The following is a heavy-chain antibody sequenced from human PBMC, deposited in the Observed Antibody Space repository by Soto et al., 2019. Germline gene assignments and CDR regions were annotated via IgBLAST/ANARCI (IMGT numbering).Heavy chain of an antibody. J-gene: IGHJ4*02. CDR3: ARDMDKTTGVAGPDY. D-gene: IGHD6-19*01. CDR2: ISRTTDFL. V-gene: IGHV3-48*02. CDR1: GFDLSDYS. Sequence: EVQLVESGGGFVQPGGSLRLSCVASGFDLSDYSMNWVRQAPGKGLEWVSHISRTTDFLYYADSVKGRFTISRDNAKNSLSLQMNSLRDEDTAVYYCARDMDKTTGVAGPDYWGQGTLVTVSS.